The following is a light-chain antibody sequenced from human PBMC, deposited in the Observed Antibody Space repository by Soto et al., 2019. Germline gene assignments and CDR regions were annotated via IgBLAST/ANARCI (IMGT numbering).Light chain of an antibody. CDR2: GAS. J-gene: IGKJ3*01. CDR1: QTISAGY. V-gene: IGKV3-20*01. CDR3: QPFRT. Sequence: EIGLTQSPGTLSLSPGERATLSCRASQTISAGYLAWYQQRPGQAPRLLISGASRRATGITDRFSGSGAGTACTRSISSLVSEDVGVYYCQPFRTFGPGTSLDLK.